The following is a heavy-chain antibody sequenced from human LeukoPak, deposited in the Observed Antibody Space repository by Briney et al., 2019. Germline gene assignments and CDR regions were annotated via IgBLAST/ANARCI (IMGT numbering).Heavy chain of an antibody. CDR1: GFTFDRFA. CDR2: ISGDGFTT. D-gene: IGHD4-23*01. V-gene: IGHV3-43*02. J-gene: IGHJ4*02. Sequence: GGSLRLSCAASGFTFDRFAMHWVRQAPGKGLEWVSLISGDGFTTYYVDSVKGRFTMSRDNSKNSLYLQMKSLRTEDTALYYCGRDHVYGGADYWGQVTLVTVSS. CDR3: GRDHVYGGADY.